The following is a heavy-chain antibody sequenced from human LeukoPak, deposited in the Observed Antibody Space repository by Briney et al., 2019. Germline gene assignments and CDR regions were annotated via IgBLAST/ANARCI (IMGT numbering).Heavy chain of an antibody. J-gene: IGHJ4*02. CDR3: ARLYSSSWFDY. D-gene: IGHD6-13*01. CDR1: GGSISSYY. V-gene: IGHV4-59*01. Sequence: PSETLSLTCTVSGGSISSYYWSWIRQPPGKGLEWIGYIYYSGSTNYNPSLKSRVTISVDTSKNQFSLKLGSVTAADTAVYYRARLYSSSWFDYWGQGTLVTVSS. CDR2: IYYSGST.